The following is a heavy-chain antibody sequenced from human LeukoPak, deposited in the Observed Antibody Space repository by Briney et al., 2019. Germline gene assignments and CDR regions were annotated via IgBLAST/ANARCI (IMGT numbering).Heavy chain of an antibody. CDR2: INPNSGGT. J-gene: IGHJ4*02. CDR1: GYTFTGYY. Sequence: ASVKVSCRASGYTFTGYYMHWVRQAPGQGLEWMGWINPNSGGTNYAQKFQGRVTITADESTSTAYMELSSLRSEDTAVYYCARGQVYGQWLVGDFDYWGQGTLVTVSS. V-gene: IGHV1-2*02. CDR3: ARGQVYGQWLVGDFDY. D-gene: IGHD6-19*01.